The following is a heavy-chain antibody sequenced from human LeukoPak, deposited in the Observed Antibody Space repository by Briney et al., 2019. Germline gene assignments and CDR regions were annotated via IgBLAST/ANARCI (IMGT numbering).Heavy chain of an antibody. CDR3: ARSQSFVLRFLEWLPAEDYYMDV. J-gene: IGHJ6*03. CDR1: GFTFSSYG. D-gene: IGHD3-3*01. CDR2: ISSSSSTI. Sequence: GGSLRLSCAASGFTFSSYGMSWVRQAPGKGLEWVSAISSSSSTIYYADSVKGRFTISRDNAKNSLYLQMNSLRAEDTAVYYCARSQSFVLRFLEWLPAEDYYMDVWGKGTTVTVSS. V-gene: IGHV3-48*01.